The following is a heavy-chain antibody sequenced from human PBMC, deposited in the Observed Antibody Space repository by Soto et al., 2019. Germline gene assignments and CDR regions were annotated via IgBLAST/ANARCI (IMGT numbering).Heavy chain of an antibody. CDR3: ARTKIYSSSNSCSYRPFDY. Sequence: ASVKVSCKASGGTFSSYAISWVRQAPGQGLEWMGGIIPIFGTANYAQKFQGRVTITADKSTSTAYMELSSLRSEDTAVYYCARTKIYSSSNSCSYRPFDYWGQGTLVTVSS. D-gene: IGHD2-2*01. CDR2: IIPIFGTA. V-gene: IGHV1-69*06. CDR1: GGTFSSYA. J-gene: IGHJ4*02.